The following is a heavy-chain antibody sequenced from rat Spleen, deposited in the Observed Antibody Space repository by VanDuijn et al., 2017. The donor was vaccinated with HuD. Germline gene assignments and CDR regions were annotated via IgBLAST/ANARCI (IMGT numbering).Heavy chain of an antibody. CDR2: ISYDGNST. V-gene: IGHV5-22*01. Sequence: EVQLVESGGALVQPGRSLKLSCAASGFIFSDYNMAWVRQAPKKGLEWVASISYDGNSTYYGDSVKGRFTISRDNAKRNLNLQMNSLRSEDTATYYCARGESNSDYFDYWGQGVMVTVSS. J-gene: IGHJ2*01. CDR1: GFIFSDYN. CDR3: ARGESNSDYFDY. D-gene: IGHD4-4*01.